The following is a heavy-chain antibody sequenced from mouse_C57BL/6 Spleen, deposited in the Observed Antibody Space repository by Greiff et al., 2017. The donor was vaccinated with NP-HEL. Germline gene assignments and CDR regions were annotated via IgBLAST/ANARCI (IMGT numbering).Heavy chain of an antibody. CDR1: GYAFSSYW. Sequence: QVQLQQSGAELVKPGASVKISCKASGYAFSSYWMNWVKQRPGTGLEWIGQIYPGDGDTNYNGKFKGKATLTADKSSSTAYMQLSSLTSEDSAVYFCARDGDSNYYLYYAMDYWGQGTSVTVSS. J-gene: IGHJ4*01. V-gene: IGHV1-80*01. D-gene: IGHD2-5*01. CDR2: IYPGDGDT. CDR3: ARDGDSNYYLYYAMDY.